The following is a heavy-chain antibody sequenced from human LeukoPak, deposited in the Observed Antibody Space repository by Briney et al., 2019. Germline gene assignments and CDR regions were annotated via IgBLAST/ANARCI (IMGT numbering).Heavy chain of an antibody. CDR1: GGTFSSYA. D-gene: IGHD6-19*01. Sequence: SVKVSCKASGGTFSSYAISWVRQAPGQGLEWMGGIIPIFGTANYAQKFQGRVTITADKSTSTAYMELSSLRSEDTAVYYCARLGVAGRSGLFDYWGQGTLVTVSS. CDR3: ARLGVAGRSGLFDY. CDR2: IIPIFGTA. J-gene: IGHJ4*02. V-gene: IGHV1-69*06.